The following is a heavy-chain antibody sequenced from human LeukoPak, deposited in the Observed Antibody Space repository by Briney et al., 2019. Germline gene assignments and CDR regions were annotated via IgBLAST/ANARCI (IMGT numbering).Heavy chain of an antibody. CDR2: ISYDGSNK. D-gene: IGHD6-19*01. V-gene: IGHV3-30*04. Sequence: GGSLRLTCAASGFTFSSYAMHWVRQAPGKGLEWVAVISYDGSNKYYADSVKGRFTISRDNSKNTLYLQMNSLRAEDTAVYYCARDGQWLVLWWFDPWGQGTLVTVSS. CDR3: ARDGQWLVLWWFDP. CDR1: GFTFSSYA. J-gene: IGHJ5*02.